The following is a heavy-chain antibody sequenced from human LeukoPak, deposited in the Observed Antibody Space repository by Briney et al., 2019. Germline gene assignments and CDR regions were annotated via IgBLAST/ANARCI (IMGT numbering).Heavy chain of an antibody. D-gene: IGHD6-25*01. CDR3: ARNERRAQKDTYYAYFYYMDV. J-gene: IGHJ6*03. CDR2: IYSSGYT. Sequence: SETLSLTCTGPNGSISSHYWSWIRQPPGKGLEWIGLIYSSGYTNYNPSLKSRVTISVDRSRNQFSLKLSSATAADTAVYYCARNERRAQKDTYYAYFYYMDVWGKGSTVTVSS. V-gene: IGHV4-59*11. CDR1: NGSISSHY.